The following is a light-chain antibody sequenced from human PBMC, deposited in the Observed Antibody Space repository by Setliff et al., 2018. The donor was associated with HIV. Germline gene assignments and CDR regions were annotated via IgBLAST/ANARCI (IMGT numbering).Light chain of an antibody. CDR2: DVT. V-gene: IGLV2-11*01. CDR3: CSYAGSYSYI. J-gene: IGLJ1*01. CDR1: SSDVGTYNY. Sequence: QSALTQPRSVSGSPGQSVTFSCTGSSSDVGTYNYVSWYQQHPGKAPKLMIYDVTRRPSGVPDRFSGSKSGNTASLTISVLQAEDEADYYCCSYAGSYSYIFGTGTKVTVL.